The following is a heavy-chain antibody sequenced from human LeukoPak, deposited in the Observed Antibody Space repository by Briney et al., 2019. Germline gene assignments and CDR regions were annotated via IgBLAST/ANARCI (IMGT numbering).Heavy chain of an antibody. CDR3: ARQIRPYNSPDY. CDR1: GYSFTSYW. CDR2: IYPGDSDT. D-gene: IGHD5-24*01. Sequence: PGGSLRLSCKGSGYSFTSYWIGWVRQMPGKGLEWMGIIYPGDSDTRYSPSFQGRVAISADKSISTAYLQWSSLKASDTAMYYCARQIRPYNSPDYWGQGTLVTVSS. V-gene: IGHV5-51*01. J-gene: IGHJ4*02.